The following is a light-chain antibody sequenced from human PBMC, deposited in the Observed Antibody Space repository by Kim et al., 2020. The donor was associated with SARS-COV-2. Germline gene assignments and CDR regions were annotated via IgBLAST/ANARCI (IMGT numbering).Light chain of an antibody. CDR1: DIGYKT. CDR3: QVWDTSTDHQV. V-gene: IGLV3-21*04. CDR2: YDT. J-gene: IGLJ1*01. Sequence: APGKTARITCDADDIGYKTVYWYQQQPGPAPMLVMYYDTDRPSGIPARFSGSKSGKTATLTISRVEAGDEADYYCQVWDTSTDHQVFGSGTKVTVL.